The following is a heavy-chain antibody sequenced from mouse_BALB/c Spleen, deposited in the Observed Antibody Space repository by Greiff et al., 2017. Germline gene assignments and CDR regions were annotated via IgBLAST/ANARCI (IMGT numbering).Heavy chain of an antibody. J-gene: IGHJ3*01. V-gene: IGHV5-4*02. CDR3: ARAYDGYCPFAY. CDR2: ISDGGSYT. D-gene: IGHD2-3*01. CDR1: GFTFSDYY. Sequence: EVQGVESGGGLVKPGGSLKLSCAASGFTFSDYYMYWVRQTPEKRLEWVATISDGGSYTYYPASVKGRFTISRDNAKNNLYLQMSSLKSEDTAMYYCARAYDGYCPFAYWGQGTLVTVSA.